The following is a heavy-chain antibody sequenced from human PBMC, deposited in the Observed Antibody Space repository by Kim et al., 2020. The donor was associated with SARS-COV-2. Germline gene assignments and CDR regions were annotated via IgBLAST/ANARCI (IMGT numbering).Heavy chain of an antibody. D-gene: IGHD4-4*01. V-gene: IGHV3-33*06. CDR2: IWYDGSNK. CDR1: GFTFSSYG. Sequence: GGSLRLSCAASGFTFSSYGMPWVRQAPGKGLEWVAVIWYDGSNKYYADSVKGRFTISRDNSKNTLYLQMNSLRAEDTSVYYCAKGYTWDYSNYYYYYGMDVWGQGPTVTVSS. J-gene: IGHJ6*02. CDR3: AKGYTWDYSNYYYYYGMDV.